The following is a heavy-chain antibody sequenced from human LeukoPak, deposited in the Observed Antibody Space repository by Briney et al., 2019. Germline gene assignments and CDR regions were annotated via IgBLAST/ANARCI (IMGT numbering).Heavy chain of an antibody. CDR1: GGSISSGSYY. Sequence: SQTLSLTCTVSGGSISSGSYYWSWIRQPPGKGLEWIGYIYHSGNTYYNPSLKSRITISVDRSKNQFSLKLSSVTAADTAVYYCARDWPVTGVDIWGQGTLVTVSS. CDR3: ARDWPVTGVDI. V-gene: IGHV4-30-2*01. D-gene: IGHD1-14*01. CDR2: IYHSGNT. J-gene: IGHJ4*02.